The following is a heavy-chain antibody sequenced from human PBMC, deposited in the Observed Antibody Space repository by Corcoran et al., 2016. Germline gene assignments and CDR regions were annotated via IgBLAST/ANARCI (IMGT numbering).Heavy chain of an antibody. D-gene: IGHD6-19*01. V-gene: IGHV1-69*01. CDR2: IIPIFGTA. CDR3: ARDERRGIAVAGTPTYYYYYGMDV. CDR1: GGTFSSYA. Sequence: QVQLVQSGAEVKKPGSSVKVSCKASGGTFSSYAISWVRQAPGQGLEWMGGIIPIFGTANYAQKFQGRVTITADESTSTAYMELSSLRSEDTAVYYCARDERRGIAVAGTPTYYYYYGMDVWGQGTTVTVSS. J-gene: IGHJ6*02.